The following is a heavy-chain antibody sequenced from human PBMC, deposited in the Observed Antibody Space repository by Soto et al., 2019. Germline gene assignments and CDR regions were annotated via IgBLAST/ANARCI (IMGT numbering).Heavy chain of an antibody. J-gene: IGHJ6*02. D-gene: IGHD3-9*01. CDR3: ASRDPDRLTTYSNSLDV. Sequence: ASVKVSCKASGHTFTSYYMHWVRQAPGQGLEWIGIINLSAGSTSYAQKFQGRVTITRDTSTSTVYMDMSSLRSEDTAVYYCASRDPDRLTTYSNSLDVWGQGTTVTVSS. CDR2: INLSAGST. CDR1: GHTFTSYY. V-gene: IGHV1-46*01.